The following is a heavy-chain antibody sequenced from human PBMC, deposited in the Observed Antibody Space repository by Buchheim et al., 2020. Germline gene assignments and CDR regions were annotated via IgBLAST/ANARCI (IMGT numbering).Heavy chain of an antibody. CDR3: ARGRRNYSRGWFDP. CDR1: GDSLNSYY. D-gene: IGHD6-13*01. J-gene: IGHJ5*01. CDR2: IFYSGST. Sequence: QVQLQESGPGLVKPSETLSLTCSVSGDSLNSYYWSWIRQPPGKELEWIGYIFYSGSTYYRPSLRSRAFISVDTSRNHFSLRLRSVTAADTAVYYCARGRRNYSRGWFDPWGQGT. V-gene: IGHV4-59*01.